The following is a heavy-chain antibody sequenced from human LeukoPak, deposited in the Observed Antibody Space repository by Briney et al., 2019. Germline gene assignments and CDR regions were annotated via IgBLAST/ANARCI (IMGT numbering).Heavy chain of an antibody. CDR2: INWNGDST. Sequence: GGSLRHSCAASGFTFDEYGMRWVRQAPGKGLEWVSAINWNGDSTSYVDSVKGRFTISRDNAKHSLYLQVNSLRDDDTALYYCARLYISSFRSPHRGNAFDIWGQGTMVTVSS. J-gene: IGHJ3*02. V-gene: IGHV3-20*04. CDR1: GFTFDEYG. D-gene: IGHD6-13*01. CDR3: ARLYISSFRSPHRGNAFDI.